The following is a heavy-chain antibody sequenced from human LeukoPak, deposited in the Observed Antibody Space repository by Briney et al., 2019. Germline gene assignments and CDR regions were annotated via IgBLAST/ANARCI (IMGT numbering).Heavy chain of an antibody. CDR2: IYSSGGT. CDR3: ARGIAAASERAFDI. V-gene: IGHV4-4*07. Sequence: SETLSLTCTVSGGSISSYYWSWIRQPAGKGLEWIGRIYSSGGTDYNPSLKSRVTMSVDTSKNQFSLKLRSVTAADTAVYYCARGIAAASERAFDIWGQGTMVTVSS. J-gene: IGHJ3*02. D-gene: IGHD6-13*01. CDR1: GGSISSYY.